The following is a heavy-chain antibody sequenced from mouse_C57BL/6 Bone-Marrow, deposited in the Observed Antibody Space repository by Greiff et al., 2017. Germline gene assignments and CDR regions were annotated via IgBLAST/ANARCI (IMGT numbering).Heavy chain of an antibody. J-gene: IGHJ4*01. CDR2: IYPGDGDT. Sequence: QVQLQQSGAELVKPGASVKISCKASGYAFSSYWMNWVKQGPGKGLEWIGQIYPGDGDTNYNGKFKGKATLTADKSSSTAYMQLSSLTSEDSAVYFCAGGNYAMDYWGQGTSVTVSS. V-gene: IGHV1-80*01. CDR3: AGGNYAMDY. CDR1: GYAFSSYW.